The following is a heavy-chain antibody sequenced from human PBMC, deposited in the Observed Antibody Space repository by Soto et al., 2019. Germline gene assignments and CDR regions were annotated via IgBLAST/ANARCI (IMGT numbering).Heavy chain of an antibody. Sequence: GASVKVSCKASGYTFTSYYMHWVRQAPGQGLEWMGIINPSGGSTSYAQKFQGRVTMTRDTSTSTAYMELRSLRSDDTAVYYCARDGIAAAGRSPFNYWGQGTLVTVSS. CDR3: ARDGIAAAGRSPFNY. CDR2: INPSGGST. CDR1: GYTFTSYY. J-gene: IGHJ4*02. V-gene: IGHV1-46*01. D-gene: IGHD6-13*01.